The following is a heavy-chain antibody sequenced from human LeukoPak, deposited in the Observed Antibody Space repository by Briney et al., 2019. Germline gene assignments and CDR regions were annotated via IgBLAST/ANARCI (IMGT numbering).Heavy chain of an antibody. CDR3: ARAIVVVVAATPVLNWFDP. Sequence: SVKVSCKASGGTFSSYAISWVRQAPGQGLEWMGGIIPIFGTANYAQKFQGRVTITADESTSTAYMELSSLRSEDTAVYYCARAIVVVVAATPVLNWFDPWGQGTLVTISS. CDR1: GGTFSSYA. D-gene: IGHD2-15*01. CDR2: IIPIFGTA. J-gene: IGHJ5*02. V-gene: IGHV1-69*13.